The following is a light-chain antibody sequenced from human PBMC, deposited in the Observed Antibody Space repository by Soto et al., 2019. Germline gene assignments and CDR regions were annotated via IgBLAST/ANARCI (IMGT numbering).Light chain of an antibody. Sequence: EIVLTQSPGTLSLSPGEKATLSCEASQSVSISYLAWYQQKPGQAPRLLIYGASSRATGIPDRFSSSGSGTDFTLTISRLEPEDFAVYYCQQYGSSPFTFGPGTKVDIK. J-gene: IGKJ3*01. CDR1: QSVSISY. V-gene: IGKV3-20*01. CDR2: GAS. CDR3: QQYGSSPFT.